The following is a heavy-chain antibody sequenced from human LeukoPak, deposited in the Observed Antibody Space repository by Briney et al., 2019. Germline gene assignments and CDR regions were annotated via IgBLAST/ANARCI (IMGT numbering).Heavy chain of an antibody. CDR2: VNTVSSYI. D-gene: IGHD3-22*01. CDR3: ARLRRNSDRSDFFYYYDH. V-gene: IGHV3-21*01. Sequence: PGGSLRLSCAASGLTFSDYSMNWVRQAPGKGLEWVASVNTVSSYIYYADSMRGRFTISRGNAKNSLFLQMNSLRAEDTAVYYCARLRRNSDRSDFFYYYDHWGQGTLVTVSS. J-gene: IGHJ4*02. CDR1: GLTFSDYS.